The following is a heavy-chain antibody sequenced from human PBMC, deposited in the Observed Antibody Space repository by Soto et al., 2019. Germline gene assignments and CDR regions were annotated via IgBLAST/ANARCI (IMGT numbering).Heavy chain of an antibody. V-gene: IGHV1-8*01. D-gene: IGHD1-26*01. CDR1: GYTFTSYD. J-gene: IGHJ6*02. CDR2: MDPNSGNT. CDR3: ARGPVVFSYPHYYYYYGMDV. Sequence: QVQLVQSGAEVKKPGASVKVSCKASGYTFTSYDINWVRQATGQGLEWMGWMDPNSGNTGYAQKFQGRVTMTRNTSISTAYMELSSLRSEDTAVYYCARGPVVFSYPHYYYYYGMDVWGQGTTVTVSS.